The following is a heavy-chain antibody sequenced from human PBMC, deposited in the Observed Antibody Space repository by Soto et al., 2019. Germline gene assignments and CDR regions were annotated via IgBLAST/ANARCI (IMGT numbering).Heavy chain of an antibody. V-gene: IGHV3-20*04. D-gene: IGHD3-10*01. CDR3: ARDPSRGVLWFGELLLPGDYYGMDV. CDR1: GFTFDDYG. J-gene: IGHJ6*02. Sequence: PGGSLRLSCAASGFTFDDYGMSWVRQAPGKGLEWVSGINWNGGSTGYADSVKGRFTISRDNAKNSLYLQMNSLRAEDTALYYCARDPSRGVLWFGELLLPGDYYGMDVWGQGTTVTVSS. CDR2: INWNGGST.